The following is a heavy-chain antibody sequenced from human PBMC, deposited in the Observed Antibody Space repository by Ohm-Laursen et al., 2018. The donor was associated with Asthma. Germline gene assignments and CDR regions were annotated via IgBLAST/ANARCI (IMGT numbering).Heavy chain of an antibody. V-gene: IGHV3-23*01. D-gene: IGHD7-27*01. Sequence: SLRLSCAASGFTFSTFAMSWVRQAPGKGLEWVSQINDNSDLTYYADSVKGRFTFSRDNSKNTLYLQMKSLRAEDTAIYYCAKDNWLTGDHLDYWGQGTLVTVSS. CDR1: GFTFSTFA. CDR2: INDNSDLT. J-gene: IGHJ4*02. CDR3: AKDNWLTGDHLDY.